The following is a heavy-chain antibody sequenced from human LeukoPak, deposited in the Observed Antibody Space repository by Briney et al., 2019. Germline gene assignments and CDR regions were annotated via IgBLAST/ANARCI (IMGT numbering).Heavy chain of an antibody. CDR3: ARDPSSSSIGNNWFDP. V-gene: IGHV1-2*02. J-gene: IGHJ5*02. Sequence: ASVKVSGKASGYTFTGYYMHWVRQAPGQGLEWMGWINPNSGGTNYAQKFQGRVTMTRDTSISTAYMELSRLRSDDTAVYYCARDPSSSSIGNNWFDPWGQGTLVTVSS. D-gene: IGHD6-6*01. CDR2: INPNSGGT. CDR1: GYTFTGYY.